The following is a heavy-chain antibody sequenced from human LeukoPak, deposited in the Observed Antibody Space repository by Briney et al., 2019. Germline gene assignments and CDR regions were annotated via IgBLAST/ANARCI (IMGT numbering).Heavy chain of an antibody. CDR3: AKDWLQYSSTYYFDY. D-gene: IGHD6-6*01. V-gene: IGHV3-23*01. J-gene: IGHJ4*02. CDR1: EFKFNDYS. CDR2: ISGNGAGT. Sequence: PGGSLRLPCVASEFKFNDYSMSWVRQAPGKGLEWVSGISGNGAGTYYADSVKGRFTISRDNSKNTLYLQMNSLRAEDTAVYYCAKDWLQYSSTYYFDYWGQGTLVTVSS.